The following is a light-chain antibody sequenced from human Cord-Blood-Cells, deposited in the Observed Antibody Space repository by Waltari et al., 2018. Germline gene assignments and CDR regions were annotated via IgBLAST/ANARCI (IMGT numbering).Light chain of an antibody. CDR1: QGISSY. J-gene: IGKJ1*01. CDR3: QQYYSYPRT. CDR2: AAS. Sequence: AIRITQSPSSLSASTGDRVTITCRASQGISSYLAWYQQKPGKAPKLLIYAASTVQSGVPSRFSGSGSGKDFTLTISCLQSEDFATYYCQQYYSYPRTFGQGTKVEIK. V-gene: IGKV1-8*01.